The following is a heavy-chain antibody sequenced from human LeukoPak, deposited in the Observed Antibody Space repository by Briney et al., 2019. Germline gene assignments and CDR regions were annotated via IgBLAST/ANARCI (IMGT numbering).Heavy chain of an antibody. Sequence: PGGSLRLSCAASGFTFSSYSMNWVRQAPGKGLEWVSSISSSSSYIYYADSVKGRFTISRDNAKNSLYLQMNSLRAEDTAVYYCARAGGPVTPYYFDYWGQGTLVTVSS. CDR2: ISSSSSYI. V-gene: IGHV3-21*01. CDR1: GFTFSSYS. D-gene: IGHD4-17*01. J-gene: IGHJ4*02. CDR3: ARAGGPVTPYYFDY.